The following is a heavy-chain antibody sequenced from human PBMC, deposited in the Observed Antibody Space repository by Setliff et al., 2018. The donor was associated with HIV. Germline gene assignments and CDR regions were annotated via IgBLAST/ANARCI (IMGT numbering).Heavy chain of an antibody. Sequence: GASVKVSCKASGFTFRSSAMQWVRQARGQRLEWVGWIVVGSGNTNYAQKFQERVTITRDMSTSTVYMELSSLRSEDTAVYYCARDSRRTMIIVGFDYWGQGTLVTVSS. CDR2: IVVGSGNT. V-gene: IGHV1-58*02. D-gene: IGHD3-22*01. CDR3: ARDSRRTMIIVGFDY. CDR1: GFTFRSSA. J-gene: IGHJ4*02.